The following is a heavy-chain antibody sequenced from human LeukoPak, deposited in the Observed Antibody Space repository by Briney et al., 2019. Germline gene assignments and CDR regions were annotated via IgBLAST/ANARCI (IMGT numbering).Heavy chain of an antibody. J-gene: IGHJ4*02. CDR2: IYYSGST. D-gene: IGHD5-24*01. CDR3: ARAANGMATFYDY. V-gene: IGHV4-59*01. CDR1: GGSISSYY. Sequence: KTSETLSLTCTVSGGSISSYYWSWIRQPPGKGLEWIGYIYYSGSTNCNPSLKSRVTISVDTSKNQFSLKLSSVTAADTAVYYCARAANGMATFYDYWGQGTLVTVSS.